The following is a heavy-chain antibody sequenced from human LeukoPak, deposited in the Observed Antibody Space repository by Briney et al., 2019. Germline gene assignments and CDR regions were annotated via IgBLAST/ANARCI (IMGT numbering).Heavy chain of an antibody. Sequence: ASVKVSCKASGYTFTSYYMHWVRQAPGQGLEWMGIINPSGGSTSYAQKFQGRVTMTSDTSTTTVYLELSSLKFEDTAVYFCTRGFWSGYFGHHTWFDPWGQGTLVTVYS. J-gene: IGHJ5*02. D-gene: IGHD3-3*01. CDR2: INPSGGST. CDR3: TRGFWSGYFGHHTWFDP. CDR1: GYTFTSYY. V-gene: IGHV1-46*01.